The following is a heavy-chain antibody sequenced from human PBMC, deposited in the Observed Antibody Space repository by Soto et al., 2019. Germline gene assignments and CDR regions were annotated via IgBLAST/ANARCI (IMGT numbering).Heavy chain of an antibody. CDR3: ASKKVDSSGWFGWFFDL. Sequence: QVQLQESGPGLVKPSETLSLTCTVSGDSVTSFYWSWVRQPPGKGLEWIGCRYSGGNTKYNPSLESRVTISVDTSKNQLSLKLNSVTDADTAVYYCASKKVDSSGWFGWFFDLWGRGTLDRVSS. J-gene: IGHJ2*01. V-gene: IGHV4-4*09. CDR2: RYSGGNT. CDR1: GDSVTSFY. D-gene: IGHD6-19*01.